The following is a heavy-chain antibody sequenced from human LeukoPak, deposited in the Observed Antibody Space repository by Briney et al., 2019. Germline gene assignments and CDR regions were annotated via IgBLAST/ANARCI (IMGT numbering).Heavy chain of an antibody. J-gene: IGHJ4*02. CDR3: ARGRYSYGSGG. CDR2: IKQDGSEK. D-gene: IGHD5-18*01. CDR1: GFTFSSYS. Sequence: GGSLRLSCAASGFTFSSYSMNWVRQAPGKGLEWVANIKQDGSEKYYVDSVKGRFTISRDNAKNSLYLQMNSLRAEDTAVYYCARGRYSYGSGGWGQGTLVTVSS. V-gene: IGHV3-7*01.